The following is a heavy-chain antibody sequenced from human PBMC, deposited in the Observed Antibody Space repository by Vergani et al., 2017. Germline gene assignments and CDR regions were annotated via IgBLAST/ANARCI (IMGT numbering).Heavy chain of an antibody. D-gene: IGHD3-3*01. Sequence: EVQLVESGGVVVQPGGSLRLSCAASGFTFDDYTMHWVRQAPGKGLEWVSLISWDGGSTYYADSVKGRFTISRDNAKNSLYLQMNSLRAEDTAVYYCARGRYDFWSGYYKRGAFDIWGQGTMVTVSS. V-gene: IGHV3-43*01. J-gene: IGHJ3*02. CDR1: GFTFDDYT. CDR2: ISWDGGST. CDR3: ARGRYDFWSGYYKRGAFDI.